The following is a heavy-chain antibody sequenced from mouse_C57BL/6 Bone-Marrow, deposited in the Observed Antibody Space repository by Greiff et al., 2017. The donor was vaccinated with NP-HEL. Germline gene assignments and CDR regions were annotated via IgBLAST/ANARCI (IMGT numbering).Heavy chain of an antibody. CDR2: ISSGGSYT. CDR3: ARRTTVVARLYFDV. V-gene: IGHV5-6*01. D-gene: IGHD1-1*01. J-gene: IGHJ1*03. CDR1: GFTFSSYG. Sequence: VQLKESGGDLVKPGGSLKLSCAASGFTFSSYGMSWVRQTPDKRLEWVATISSGGSYTYYPDSVKGRFTISRDNAKNTLYLQMSSLKSEDTAMYYCARRTTVVARLYFDVWGTGTTVTVSS.